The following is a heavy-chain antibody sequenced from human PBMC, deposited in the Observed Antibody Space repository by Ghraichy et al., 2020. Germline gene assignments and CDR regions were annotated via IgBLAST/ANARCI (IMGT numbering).Heavy chain of an antibody. D-gene: IGHD4-11*01. CDR2: ISGSGGST. CDR1: GFTFSSYA. CDR3: AKDLDLHDAFDI. Sequence: GGSLRLSCAASGFTFSSYAMSWVRQAPGKGLEWVSAISGSGGSTYYADSMKGRFTISRDNSKNTLYLQMNSLRAEDTAVYYCAKDLDLHDAFDIWGQGTMVTVSS. J-gene: IGHJ3*02. V-gene: IGHV3-23*01.